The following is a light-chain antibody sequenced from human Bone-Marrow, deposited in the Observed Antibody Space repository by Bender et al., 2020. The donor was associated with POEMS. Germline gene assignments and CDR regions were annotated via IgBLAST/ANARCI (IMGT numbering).Light chain of an antibody. CDR3: CSYTSSTPYV. V-gene: IGLV2-14*01. CDR1: SSDIGYSDH. J-gene: IGLJ1*01. CDR2: EVR. Sequence: QTTLTQPASVSGSPGQSITISCTGASSDIGYSDHVSWYQQHPGKAPKLLIYEVRKRPSGVSNRFSGSKSDNTASLTISGLQAEDEADFYCCSYTSSTPYVFGTGTKVTVL.